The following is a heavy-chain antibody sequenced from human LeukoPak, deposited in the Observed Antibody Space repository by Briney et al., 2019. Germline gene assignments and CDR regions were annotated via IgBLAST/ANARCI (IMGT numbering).Heavy chain of an antibody. CDR2: IYDSGST. D-gene: IGHD3-3*01. CDR3: AREFSWSGFFDY. Sequence: SGTLSLTCAVSGASIRSSTNWWSWVRQPPGKGLEWIGHIYDSGSTNYNPSLKSRVTISVDTSKNQFSLKLSSVTAADTAVYYCAREFSWSGFFDYWGQGTLVTVSS. V-gene: IGHV4-4*02. CDR1: GASIRSSTNW. J-gene: IGHJ4*02.